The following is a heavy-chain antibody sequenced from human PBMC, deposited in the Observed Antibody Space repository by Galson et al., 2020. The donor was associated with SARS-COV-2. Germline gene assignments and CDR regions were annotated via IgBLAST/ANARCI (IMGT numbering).Heavy chain of an antibody. CDR1: GFTFSDYG. Sequence: AGSLTLSCAASGFTFSDYGMTWVRQVPGKGLEWVSGINWSGGTTVYADSVKGRFTTSRDNAKNSLYLQMSSLRVEDTAFYYCARKDYYGSGSEVWGQGTTVTVSS. D-gene: IGHD3-10*01. CDR3: ARKDYYGSGSEV. J-gene: IGHJ6*02. CDR2: INWSGGTT. V-gene: IGHV3-20*04.